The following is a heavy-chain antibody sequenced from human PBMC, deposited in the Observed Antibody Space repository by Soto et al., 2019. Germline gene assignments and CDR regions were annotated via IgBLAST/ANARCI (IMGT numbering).Heavy chain of an antibody. CDR1: GFTFSDYV. CDR3: ARDRSTDFGLDV. Sequence: EVQLLESGGDLVQPGGSLRLSCVASGFTFSDYVMSWVRQVPGKGLEWVSSISDGGERTDYRDSVRCRFTISRDNARFTLHLQMNSLRVDYTAIYFCARDRSTDFGLDVWCQGTTVTVSS. D-gene: IGHD3-3*01. CDR2: ISDGGERT. J-gene: IGHJ6*02. V-gene: IGHV3-23*01.